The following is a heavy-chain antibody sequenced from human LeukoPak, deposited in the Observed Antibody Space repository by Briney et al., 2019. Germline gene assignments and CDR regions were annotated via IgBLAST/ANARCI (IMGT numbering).Heavy chain of an antibody. D-gene: IGHD1-26*01. CDR2: IYYSGSP. CDR1: GASISSSSYY. Sequence: SETLSLTCTVAGASISSSSYYWGWLRQPPGKGLEGIGSIYYSGSPYYNPSLKSRVTISVDTSKKQFSLKLSSVTAADRAVYYCAKTVASGSLRYFDYWGQGILVTVSS. J-gene: IGHJ4*02. CDR3: AKTVASGSLRYFDY. V-gene: IGHV4-39*01.